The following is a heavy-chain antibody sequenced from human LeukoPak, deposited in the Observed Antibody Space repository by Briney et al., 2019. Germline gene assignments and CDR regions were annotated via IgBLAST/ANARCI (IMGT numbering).Heavy chain of an antibody. V-gene: IGHV1-69*13. Sequence: ASVKVSCKASGGTFSSYAISWVRQAPGQGLEWMGGIIPIFGTANYAQKFQGRVTIAADESTSTAYMELSSLRSEDTAVYYCARGITPDHFDYWGQGTLVTVSS. CDR1: GGTFSSYA. J-gene: IGHJ4*02. CDR3: ARGITPDHFDY. CDR2: IIPIFGTA.